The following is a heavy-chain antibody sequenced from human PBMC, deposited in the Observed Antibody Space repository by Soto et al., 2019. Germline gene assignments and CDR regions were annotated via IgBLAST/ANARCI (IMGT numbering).Heavy chain of an antibody. CDR2: IKSKTDGGTT. J-gene: IGHJ6*03. D-gene: IGHD4-17*01. Sequence: EVQLVESGGGLVKPGGSLRLSCAASGFTFSNAWMSWVPQAPGKGLEWVGRIKSKTDGGTTDYAAPVKGRFTISRDDSKNTLYLQMNNLKTEDTAVYYCTTVAGGGTVTPGYYYMDVWGKGTTVTVSS. CDR3: TTVAGGGTVTPGYYYMDV. V-gene: IGHV3-15*01. CDR1: GFTFSNAW.